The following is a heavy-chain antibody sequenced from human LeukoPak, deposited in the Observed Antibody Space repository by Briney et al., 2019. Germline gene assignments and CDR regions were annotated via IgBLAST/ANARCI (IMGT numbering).Heavy chain of an antibody. J-gene: IGHJ4*02. CDR3: ARTSYPTGYDILTGYYPQPASSYYLDY. Sequence: SETLSLTCAVYGGSFSGYYWSWIRQPPGKGLEWIGEINHSGSTNYNPSLKSRVTISVDTSKNQFSLKLSSVTAADTAVYYCARTSYPTGYDILTGYYPQPASSYYLDYWGQGTLVTVSS. D-gene: IGHD3-9*01. V-gene: IGHV4-34*01. CDR1: GGSFSGYY. CDR2: INHSGST.